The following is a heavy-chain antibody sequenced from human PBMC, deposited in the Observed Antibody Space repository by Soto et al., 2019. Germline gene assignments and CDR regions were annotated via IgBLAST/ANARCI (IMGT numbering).Heavy chain of an antibody. CDR3: ARPGRDEGGYYYYGMDV. CDR1: GGSISSSSYY. Sequence: SETLSLTCTVSGGSISSSSYYWGWIRQPPGKGLEWIGSIYYSGSTYYNPSLKSRVTISVDTSKNQFSLKLSSVTAADTAVYYCARPGRDEGGYYYYGMDVWGQGTTVTVSS. V-gene: IGHV4-39*01. CDR2: IYYSGST. D-gene: IGHD2-21*01. J-gene: IGHJ6*02.